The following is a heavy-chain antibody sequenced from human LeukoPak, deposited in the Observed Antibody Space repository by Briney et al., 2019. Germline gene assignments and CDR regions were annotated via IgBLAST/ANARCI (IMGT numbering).Heavy chain of an antibody. J-gene: IGHJ6*03. CDR2: IYTSGST. Sequence: SETLSLTCTVSGGSISSSSYYWSWIRQPAGKGLEWIGRIYTSGSTNYNPSLKSRVTISVDTSKNQFSLKLSSVTAADTAVYYCARFPGSAEYRHYYYMDVWGKGTTVTVSS. V-gene: IGHV4-61*02. D-gene: IGHD2-15*01. CDR3: ARFPGSAEYRHYYYMDV. CDR1: GGSISSSSYY.